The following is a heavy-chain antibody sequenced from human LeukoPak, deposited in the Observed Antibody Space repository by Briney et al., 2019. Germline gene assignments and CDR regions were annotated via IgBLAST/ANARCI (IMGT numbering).Heavy chain of an antibody. V-gene: IGHV3-74*01. D-gene: IGHD6-6*01. J-gene: IGHJ4*02. CDR3: ARGPNSNWSGLDC. CDR1: GFSFSGHW. CDR2: IIPTGSTT. Sequence: GGSLRLSCTASGFSFSGHWMNWARQLPGKGLVWVSRIIPTGSTTSYADSVKGRFTVPRDTAKNTLYPQVNNLRAEDTAVYYCARGPNSNWSGLDCWGQGTLFTVSS.